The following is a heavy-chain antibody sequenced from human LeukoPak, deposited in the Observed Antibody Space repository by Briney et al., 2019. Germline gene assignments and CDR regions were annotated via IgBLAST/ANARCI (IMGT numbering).Heavy chain of an antibody. Sequence: GGSLRLSCAASGFTFSDYYMNWVRQAPGKGLEWVSFISSSAGTIYYADSVKRRFTISKDNAKHSLYLQMNSLRVEDTAVYYCARDLTLSYWGQGTLVTVSS. CDR3: ARDLTLSY. CDR1: GFTFSDYY. J-gene: IGHJ4*02. D-gene: IGHD1-14*01. CDR2: ISSSAGTI. V-gene: IGHV3-11*04.